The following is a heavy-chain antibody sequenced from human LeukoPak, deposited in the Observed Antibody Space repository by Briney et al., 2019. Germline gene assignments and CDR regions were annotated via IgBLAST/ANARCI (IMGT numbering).Heavy chain of an antibody. D-gene: IGHD5-12*01. CDR3: ARERGYSGYDFGLYGMDV. CDR1: GGTFSSYA. Sequence: SVTLSCKASGGTFSSYAISWVRQAPGQGLEWMGRIIPILGIANYAQKFQGRVTITADKSTSTAYMELSSLRSEDTAVYYCARERGYSGYDFGLYGMDVWGQGTTVTVSS. V-gene: IGHV1-69*04. CDR2: IIPILGIA. J-gene: IGHJ6*02.